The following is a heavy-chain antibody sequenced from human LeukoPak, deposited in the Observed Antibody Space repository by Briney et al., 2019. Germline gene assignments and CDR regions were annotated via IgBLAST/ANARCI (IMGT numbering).Heavy chain of an antibody. CDR1: GFTFRSYW. CDR3: AREGYGDYLDY. D-gene: IGHD4-17*01. Sequence: RPGGSLRLSCVASGFTFRSYWMSWVRQAPGKGLEWVANIKQDGSEIYFVDSVKGRFTISRDNAKNSLFLQMNSLRAEDTAVYYCAREGYGDYLDYWGQGTLVSVSS. J-gene: IGHJ4*02. V-gene: IGHV3-7*01. CDR2: IKQDGSEI.